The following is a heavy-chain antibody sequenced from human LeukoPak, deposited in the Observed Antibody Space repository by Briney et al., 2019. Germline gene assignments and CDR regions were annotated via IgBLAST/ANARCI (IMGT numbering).Heavy chain of an antibody. J-gene: IGHJ4*02. D-gene: IGHD6-13*01. CDR2: IYLGGPDS. CDR3: ARRGHGSSWYYFDY. V-gene: IGHV5-51*01. Sequence: GESLKISCKASGYSNNSYWIGWVRQVPGKGLEWMGNIYLGGPDSRYRPSFQGQVTISADKSISTAYLQWNSLKATDTAIYYCARRGHGSSWYYFDYWGQGTLVTVSS. CDR1: GYSNNSYW.